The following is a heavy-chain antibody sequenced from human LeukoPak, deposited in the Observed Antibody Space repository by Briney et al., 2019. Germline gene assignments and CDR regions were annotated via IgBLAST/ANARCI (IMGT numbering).Heavy chain of an antibody. CDR2: ISAYNGNT. J-gene: IGHJ3*02. CDR3: AREDVDIVATSGFERAFDI. D-gene: IGHD5-12*01. Sequence: ASVKVSCKASGYTFTSYGISWVRQAPGQGLEWMGWISAYNGNTNYAQKLQGRVTMTTDTSTSTAYMELRSLRSDDTAVYYCAREDVDIVATSGFERAFDIWGQGTMVTVSS. CDR1: GYTFTSYG. V-gene: IGHV1-18*01.